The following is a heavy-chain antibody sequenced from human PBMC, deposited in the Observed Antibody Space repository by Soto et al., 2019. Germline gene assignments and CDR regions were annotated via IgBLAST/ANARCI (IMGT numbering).Heavy chain of an antibody. CDR2: IYYAGTF. CDR3: ARLGGYYQALDS. V-gene: IGHV4-59*08. Sequence: PLETHPHTSSVSDGSSRPYYWSWIRQPPGKGLEWIGYIYYAGTFTYNPSLKSRVTISVNTSKNEVSLRLTSVTAADTAVYYCARLGGYYQALDSWGQGTLVTSPQ. J-gene: IGHJ4*02. CDR1: DGSSRPYY. D-gene: IGHD3-22*01.